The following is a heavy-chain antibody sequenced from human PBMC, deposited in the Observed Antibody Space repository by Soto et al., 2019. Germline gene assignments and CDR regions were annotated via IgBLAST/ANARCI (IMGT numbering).Heavy chain of an antibody. D-gene: IGHD5-18*01. J-gene: IGHJ4*02. Sequence: GGSLILSCAPSGFTFSDYYMSWIREAPGEGLEWLSSISSSGSIIYYADSVKGRFTISRDNAKNSLYLQMNSLRAEDTAVYYCAKKVRRSYGFDYWGQGTQVTVSS. V-gene: IGHV3-11*01. CDR2: ISSSGSII. CDR3: AKKVRRSYGFDY. CDR1: GFTFSDYY.